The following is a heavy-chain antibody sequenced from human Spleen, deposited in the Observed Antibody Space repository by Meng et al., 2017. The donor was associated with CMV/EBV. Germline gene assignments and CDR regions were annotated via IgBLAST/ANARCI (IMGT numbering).Heavy chain of an antibody. J-gene: IGHJ4*02. CDR3: ARRDCSRTSCYYDY. V-gene: IGHV4-39*01. D-gene: IGHD2-2*01. Sequence: GSLRLSCSVSGGSISDSPFYWGWIRQPPGKGLEWIGSIFHTGNVYYNPSLKSRVSISVDTSKNHFSLNLGSVTAADTAVYYCARRDCSRTSCYYDYWGQGTLVTVS. CDR2: IFHTGNV. CDR1: GGSISDSPFY.